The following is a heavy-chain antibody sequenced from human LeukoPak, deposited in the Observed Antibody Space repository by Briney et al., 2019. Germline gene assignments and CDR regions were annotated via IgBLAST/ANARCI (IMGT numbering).Heavy chain of an antibody. CDR2: ILYSGTT. D-gene: IGHD1-1*01. V-gene: IGHV4-39*01. Sequence: SETLSLTCAVSGGSISSSSYYWGWIRQPPGKGLEWIGSILYSGTTYYNPSLRSRVTISVDSSKNQFSLKLSSVTAADTAVYYCARQWKDFDYWGQGTLVTVSS. J-gene: IGHJ4*02. CDR3: ARQWKDFDY. CDR1: GGSISSSSYY.